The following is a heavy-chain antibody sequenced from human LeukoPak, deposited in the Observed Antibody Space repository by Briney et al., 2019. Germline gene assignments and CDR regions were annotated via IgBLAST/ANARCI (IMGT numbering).Heavy chain of an antibody. CDR3: ARAGVGWYYDFWSGYYTAFDY. Sequence: GASVKVSCKASGGTFSSYAISWVRQAPGQGLEWMGWISAYNGNTNYAQKLQGRVTMTTDTSTSTAYMELRSLRSDDTAVYYCARAGVGWYYDFWSGYYTAFDYRGQGTLVTVSS. D-gene: IGHD3-3*01. CDR2: ISAYNGNT. V-gene: IGHV1-18*01. CDR1: GGTFSSYA. J-gene: IGHJ4*02.